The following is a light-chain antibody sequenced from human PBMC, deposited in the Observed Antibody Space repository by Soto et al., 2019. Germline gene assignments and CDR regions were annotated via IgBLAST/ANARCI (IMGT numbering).Light chain of an antibody. J-gene: IGLJ1*01. CDR2: AVS. Sequence: QSALTQPASVSGSPGQSITISCSGTSSDIGSYDHVAWYQQFPGKSPKLIIYAVSDWPSGVSDRFSGSKSGISASLTISGLQTEDEADYYCCSLTTSHTYVFGSGTKVTVL. V-gene: IGLV2-14*03. CDR3: CSLTTSHTYV. CDR1: SSDIGSYDH.